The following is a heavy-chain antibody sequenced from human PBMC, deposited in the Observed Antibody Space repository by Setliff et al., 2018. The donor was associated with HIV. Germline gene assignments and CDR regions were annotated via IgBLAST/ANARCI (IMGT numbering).Heavy chain of an antibody. V-gene: IGHV3-74*01. J-gene: IGHJ4*02. D-gene: IGHD1-26*01. CDR3: AANIMGPTPDDY. CDR1: GFALSTYD. Sequence: GGSLRLSCAASGFALSTYDMHWVRQAPGKGLVWVSRLSRDGTYTHYADSVKGRFTISRDTAKNTLFLQLNSLRAEDTAVYYCAANIMGPTPDDYWGQGTLVTVSS. CDR2: LSRDGTYT.